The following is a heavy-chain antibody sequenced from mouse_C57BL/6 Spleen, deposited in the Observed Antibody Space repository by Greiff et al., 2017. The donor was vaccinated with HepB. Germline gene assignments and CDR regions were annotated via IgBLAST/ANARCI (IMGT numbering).Heavy chain of an antibody. Sequence: EVQLQQSGAELVRPGASVKLSCTASGFNIKNTYMHWVKQRPEQGLEWIGRIDPANGNTKYAPKFQGKATITADKSSNTAYLQLSSLSSEDTAIYYGAGSLYGSSYGGYFDVWGTGTTVTVSS. CDR2: IDPANGNT. CDR1: GFNIKNTY. CDR3: AGSLYGSSYGGYFDV. J-gene: IGHJ1*03. V-gene: IGHV14-3*01. D-gene: IGHD1-1*01.